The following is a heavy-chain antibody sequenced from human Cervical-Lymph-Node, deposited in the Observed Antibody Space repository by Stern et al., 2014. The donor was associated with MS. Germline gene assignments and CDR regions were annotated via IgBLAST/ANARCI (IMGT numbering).Heavy chain of an antibody. CDR1: GDSIRSGNFY. D-gene: IGHD2-2*01. J-gene: IGHJ5*02. V-gene: IGHV4-31*03. CDR3: ARATRDVPGATSWFDP. CDR2: ISYSGIT. Sequence: VQLLESGPGLVKPSQTLSLTCTVSGDSIRSGNFYWSWIRQHPGEGLEWIGYISYSGITYYNPSLQSRVTLSADVSKNQLSLKVNSVTAADTAVYYCARATRDVPGATSWFDPWGQGTLVAVSS.